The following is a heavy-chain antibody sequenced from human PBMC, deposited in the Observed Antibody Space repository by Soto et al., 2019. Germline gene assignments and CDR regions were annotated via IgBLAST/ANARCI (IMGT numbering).Heavy chain of an antibody. D-gene: IGHD3-22*01. V-gene: IGHV5-51*01. CDR2: IYPGDSDT. CDR3: ARLRDYYDSSGPTGYFDY. CDR1: GYSFTSYW. J-gene: IGHJ4*02. Sequence: PGESLKISCKGSGYSFTSYWIGWVRQMPGKGLEWMGIIYPGDSDTRYSPSFQGQVTISADKSISTAYLQWSSLKASDTAMYYCARLRDYYDSSGPTGYFDYWGQGTLVTV.